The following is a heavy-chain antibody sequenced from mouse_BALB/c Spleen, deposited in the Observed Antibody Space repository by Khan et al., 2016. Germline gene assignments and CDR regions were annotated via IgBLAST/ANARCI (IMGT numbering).Heavy chain of an antibody. D-gene: IGHD4-1*01. Sequence: EVKLLESGGGLVQPGGSLKLSCAASGFDFSRYWMSWVRQAPGKGLEWIGEINPDSSTINYTPSLKDKFIISRDNAKNTLYLQMSQVRSEDTALNYCARLGRDDAMDYWGQGTSVTVSS. CDR2: INPDSSTI. J-gene: IGHJ4*01. CDR1: GFDFSRYW. V-gene: IGHV4-1*02. CDR3: ARLGRDDAMDY.